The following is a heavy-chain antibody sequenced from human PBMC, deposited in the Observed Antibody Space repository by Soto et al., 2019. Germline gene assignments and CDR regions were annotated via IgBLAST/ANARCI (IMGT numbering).Heavy chain of an antibody. V-gene: IGHV4-31*11. CDR1: GCSSSSGGYY. D-gene: IGHD3-16*01. CDR2: IYYSGST. CDR3: ARGRYVWGSYSPPDS. Sequence: ALALTCDVSGCSSSSGGYYWSWIRQHPGKGLEWIGYIYYSGSTYYNPSLKSRVTISVDTSKNQFSLKLSSVTAADTAVYYCARGRYVWGSYSPPDSWGQGALATVSS. J-gene: IGHJ4*02.